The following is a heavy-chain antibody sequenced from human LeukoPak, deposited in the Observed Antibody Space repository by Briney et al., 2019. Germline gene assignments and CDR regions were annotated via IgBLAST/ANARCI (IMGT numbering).Heavy chain of an antibody. D-gene: IGHD5-18*01. Sequence: PGGSLRLSCAASGFTFSSYWMSWVRQAPGKGLEWVAYIKQDGSEKYYVDSVKGRFTISRDNAKNSLYLQMNSLRAEDTAVYYCASGQLWSGTYYFDYWGQGTLVTVSS. J-gene: IGHJ4*02. CDR3: ASGQLWSGTYYFDY. CDR2: IKQDGSEK. CDR1: GFTFSSYW. V-gene: IGHV3-7*01.